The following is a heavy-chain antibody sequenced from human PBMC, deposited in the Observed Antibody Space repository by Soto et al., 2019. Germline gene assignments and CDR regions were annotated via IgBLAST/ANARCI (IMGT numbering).Heavy chain of an antibody. J-gene: IGHJ4*02. D-gene: IGHD3-10*01. Sequence: EVQLVESGGGLVQPGGSLRLSCAASGFTFSSYAMHWVRQAPGKGLEYVSAISSNGGSTYYANSVKGRFTISRDNSKNTLXLXXXXXXAEXXXVXXXXXXXGWLDYWGQGTLVTVSS. CDR3: XXXXGWLDY. V-gene: IGHV3-64*01. CDR2: ISSNGGST. CDR1: GFTFSSYA.